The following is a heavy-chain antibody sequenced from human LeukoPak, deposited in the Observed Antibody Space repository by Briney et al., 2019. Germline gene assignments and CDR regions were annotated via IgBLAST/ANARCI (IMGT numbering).Heavy chain of an antibody. D-gene: IGHD2-2*01. CDR3: ARQIVVVPAARTNYYMDV. CDR1: GGTFSSYA. CDR2: IIPIFGTA. Sequence: SVKVSCKASGGTFSSYAISWVRQAPGQGLEWMGGIIPIFGTANYAQKFQGRVTITADESTSTAYMELSSLRSEDTAVYYCARQIVVVPAARTNYYMDVWGKGTTVTVSS. V-gene: IGHV1-69*01. J-gene: IGHJ6*03.